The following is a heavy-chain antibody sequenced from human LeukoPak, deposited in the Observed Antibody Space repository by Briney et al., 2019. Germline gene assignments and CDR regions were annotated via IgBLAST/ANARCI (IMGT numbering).Heavy chain of an antibody. V-gene: IGHV4-59*01. Sequence: SETLSLTCSVSVRSIRISHWNWIRKSPGEGLEWLGYIYYSGGTNYNPSLKGRVTLSIDMSKNQFSLRLTSVTAADTAVYYCARDSMYATNYFDPWGQGTLVTVSS. CDR1: VRSIRISH. CDR2: IYYSGGT. J-gene: IGHJ5*02. CDR3: ARDSMYATNYFDP. D-gene: IGHD2-8*01.